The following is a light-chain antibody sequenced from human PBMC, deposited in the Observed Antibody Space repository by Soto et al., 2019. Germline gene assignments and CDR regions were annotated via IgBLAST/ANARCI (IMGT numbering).Light chain of an antibody. CDR1: AAVSSSY. CDR3: QQYGSSPIT. V-gene: IGKV3D-20*01. J-gene: IGKJ5*01. Sequence: MVLTQSPATLFFSPGERATLSCGASAAVSSSYVAWYQQKSGLAPRLLIHDASRRATGIPDRFSGSKSGTDFTLTIRRLEPEDAGVYYCQQYGSSPITFGQGTRLDLK. CDR2: DAS.